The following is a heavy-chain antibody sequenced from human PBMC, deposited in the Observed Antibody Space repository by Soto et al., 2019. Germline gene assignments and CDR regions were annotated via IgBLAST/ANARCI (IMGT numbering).Heavy chain of an antibody. J-gene: IGHJ5*02. Sequence: QVQLQESGPGLVKSSETLSLTCTVSGGSVSSGSHYWSWIRQPPGKGLEWIGYIDNSGSTNYNPSLKSRVTISVDTSKNQFSLKLSPVTAADTAVYYCARAVRGLSPLDPWGQGTLVSVSS. D-gene: IGHD3-10*01. CDR1: GGSVSSGSHY. CDR3: ARAVRGLSPLDP. V-gene: IGHV4-61*01. CDR2: IDNSGST.